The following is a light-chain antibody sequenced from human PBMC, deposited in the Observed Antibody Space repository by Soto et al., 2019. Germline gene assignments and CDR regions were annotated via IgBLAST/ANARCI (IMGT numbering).Light chain of an antibody. CDR1: QGINND. CDR3: QQYNSYSFT. Sequence: DIQMTQSPSSLSASVGDKVTITCRASQGINNDLAWYQQKPGKPPRLLIYAASTLQSGVPSRFSGSGSGTEFTLTISSLQPDDFATYYCQQYNSYSFTFGPGTKVDIK. CDR2: AAS. V-gene: IGKV1-27*01. J-gene: IGKJ3*01.